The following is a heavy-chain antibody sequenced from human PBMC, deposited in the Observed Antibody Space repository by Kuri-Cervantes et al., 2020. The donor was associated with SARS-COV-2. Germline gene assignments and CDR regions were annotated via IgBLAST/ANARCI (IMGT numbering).Heavy chain of an antibody. J-gene: IGHJ4*02. CDR1: GGSISSSSYY. Sequence: ESLKISCTVSGGSISSSSYYWGWIRQPPGKGLEWIGSIYYSGSTYYNPSLKSRVTISVDTSKNQFSLKLSSVTAADTAVYYCARHNNCSGGSCYAGPLDYWGQGTLVTVSS. V-gene: IGHV4-39*01. CDR2: IYYSGST. D-gene: IGHD2-15*01. CDR3: ARHNNCSGGSCYAGPLDY.